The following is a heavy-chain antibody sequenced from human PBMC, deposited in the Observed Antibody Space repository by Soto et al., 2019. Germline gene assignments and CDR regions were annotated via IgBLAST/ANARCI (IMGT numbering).Heavy chain of an antibody. Sequence: GGSLRLSCAASGFTFSNYAMNWVRQAPGKGLEWVSYISHKSSAIYHADSVKGRFTISRDNAKNSLYLQMNSLRAEDTAVYYCARVAPNYVSRIYWGQGTLVTVAS. J-gene: IGHJ4*02. CDR3: ARVAPNYVSRIY. D-gene: IGHD1-7*01. CDR2: ISHKSSAI. CDR1: GFTFSNYA. V-gene: IGHV3-48*01.